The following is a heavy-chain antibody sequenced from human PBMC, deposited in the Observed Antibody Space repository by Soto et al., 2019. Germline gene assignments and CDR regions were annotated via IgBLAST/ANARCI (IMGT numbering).Heavy chain of an antibody. CDR3: ARGEYYYDSSGQYPQGMDV. V-gene: IGHV1-69*06. CDR1: GGTFSSYA. J-gene: IGHJ6*02. D-gene: IGHD3-22*01. CDR2: IIPIFGTA. Sequence: GASVKVSCKASGGTFSSYAISWVRQAPGQGLEWMGGIIPIFGTANYAQKFQGRVTITADKSTSTAYMELSSLRSEDTAVYYCARGEYYYDSSGQYPQGMDVWGQGTTVTVSS.